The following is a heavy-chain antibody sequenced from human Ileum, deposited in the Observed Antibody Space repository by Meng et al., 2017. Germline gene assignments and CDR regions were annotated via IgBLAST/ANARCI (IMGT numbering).Heavy chain of an antibody. CDR2: IYAGGTT. CDR3: AGRYSSGWYVH. CDR1: GFTVSSNY. V-gene: IGHV3-53*02. J-gene: IGHJ5*02. D-gene: IGHD6-19*01. Sequence: EVHLGGTGGGLNQPGGSLRLSCAASGFTVSSNYMSWVRQAPGKGLEWVSVIYAGGTTYYADSVKGRFTISRDDSKNTVFLQMNSLRGEDTAVYYCAGRYSSGWYVHWGQGTLVTVSS.